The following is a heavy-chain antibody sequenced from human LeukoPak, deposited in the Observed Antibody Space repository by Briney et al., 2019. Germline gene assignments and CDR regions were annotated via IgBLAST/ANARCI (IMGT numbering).Heavy chain of an antibody. J-gene: IGHJ6*02. V-gene: IGHV1-69*04. CDR3: ARGDYGDYRHYYGMDV. CDR1: AGTFSSYA. D-gene: IGHD4-17*01. Sequence: ASVKVSCKASAGTFSSYAISWVRQAPGQGLEWMGRIIPILGIANYAQKFQGRVTITADKSTSTAYMELSSLRSEDTAVYYCARGDYGDYRHYYGMDVWGQGTTVTVSS. CDR2: IIPILGIA.